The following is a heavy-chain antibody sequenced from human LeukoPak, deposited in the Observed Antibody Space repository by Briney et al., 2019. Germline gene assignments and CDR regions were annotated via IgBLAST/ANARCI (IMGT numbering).Heavy chain of an antibody. J-gene: IGHJ2*01. CDR2: IYHSGST. Sequence: SETLSLTCAVSGGSISSSNWWSWVRQPPGKGLEWIGEIYHSGSTNYNPSLKSRVTISVDKSKNQFSLKLSSVTAADTAVYYCARLPQQLVTPFLTDWYFDLWGRGTLVTVSS. D-gene: IGHD6-13*01. CDR3: ARLPQQLVTPFLTDWYFDL. CDR1: GGSISSSNW. V-gene: IGHV4-4*02.